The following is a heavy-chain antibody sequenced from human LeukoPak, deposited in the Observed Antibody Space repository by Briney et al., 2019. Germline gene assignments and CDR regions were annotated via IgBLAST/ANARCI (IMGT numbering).Heavy chain of an antibody. J-gene: IGHJ6*02. V-gene: IGHV3-23*01. CDR2: ISDSGGRT. Sequence: PGGSLRLSCAVSGITLSNYGMSWVRQAPGKGLEWVAGISDSGGRTNYADSVKGRFTISRDNPKNTLYLQMNSLRAEDTAVYYCARAAAGTYYYYGMDVWGQGTTVTVSS. CDR3: ARAAAGTYYYYGMDV. CDR1: GITLSNYG. D-gene: IGHD6-13*01.